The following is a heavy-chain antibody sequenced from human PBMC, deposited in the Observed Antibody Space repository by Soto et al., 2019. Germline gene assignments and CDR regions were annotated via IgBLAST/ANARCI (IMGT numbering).Heavy chain of an antibody. V-gene: IGHV3-23*01. J-gene: IGHJ4*02. CDR1: GFTFSSYA. D-gene: IGHD2-15*01. CDR2: ISGSGGST. Sequence: PGGSLRLSCAASGFTFSSYAMSWVRQAPGKGLEWVSAISGSGGSTYYADSVKGRFTISRDNSKNTLYLQMNSLRAEDTAVYYCAKQRPIVVVVAATYFDYWGQGTLVTVSS. CDR3: AKQRPIVVVVAATYFDY.